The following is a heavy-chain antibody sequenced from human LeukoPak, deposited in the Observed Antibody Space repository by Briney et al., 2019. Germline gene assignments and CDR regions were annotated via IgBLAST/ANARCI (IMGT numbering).Heavy chain of an antibody. CDR3: ARESSGWFLN. Sequence: SETLSLTCTVSGGSISSYYWSWIRQPPGKGLEWIGYIYYSGSTNYNPPPKSRVTISVDTSKNQFSLRLSSVTAADPAVYYCARESSGWFLNWGQGTLVTVSS. D-gene: IGHD6-19*01. V-gene: IGHV4-59*01. CDR1: GGSISSYY. CDR2: IYYSGST. J-gene: IGHJ4*02.